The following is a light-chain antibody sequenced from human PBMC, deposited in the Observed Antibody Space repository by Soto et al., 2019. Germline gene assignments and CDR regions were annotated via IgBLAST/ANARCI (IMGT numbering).Light chain of an antibody. CDR2: GAS. CDR1: QTIMTY. V-gene: IGKV1-39*01. CDR3: QQHNSYPRT. J-gene: IGKJ1*01. Sequence: DIQMTQSPSSLSASVGDEATLTCRASQTIMTYLDWYQLKPGQPPRLLSYGASSRQSGIPARFSGSGSGTDFTLTISSLQPEDFATYYCQQHNSYPRTFGRGTKVDIK.